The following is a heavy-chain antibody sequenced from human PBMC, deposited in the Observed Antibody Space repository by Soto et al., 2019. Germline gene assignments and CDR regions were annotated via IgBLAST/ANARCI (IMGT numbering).Heavy chain of an antibody. D-gene: IGHD6-19*01. CDR2: IGTSDT. CDR1: GFTFNIYG. V-gene: IGHV3-23*01. Sequence: EVQLLESGGDLAQPGGSLRLSCAASGFTFNIYGMNWVRQAPGKGLEWLSSIGTSDTYYADSVKGRFTISRDNSRNTLYRQMDSLRADDTAVYYCARDAVAGNGVWDWFDPWGQGTLVTVSS. CDR3: ARDAVAGNGVWDWFDP. J-gene: IGHJ5*02.